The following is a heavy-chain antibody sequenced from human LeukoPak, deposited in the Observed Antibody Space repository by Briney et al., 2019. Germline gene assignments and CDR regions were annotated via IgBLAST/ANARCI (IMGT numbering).Heavy chain of an antibody. CDR2: ISYDGSNK. Sequence: PGGSLRLSCAASGFTFSSYAMHWVRQAPGKGLEWVAVISYDGSNKYYADSVKGRFTISRDNSKNTLYLQMNSLRAEDTAVYYCAKDREGAYYDSSGYLPAWYFDYWGQGTLVTVSS. D-gene: IGHD3-22*01. CDR1: GFTFSSYA. J-gene: IGHJ4*02. V-gene: IGHV3-30-3*01. CDR3: AKDREGAYYDSSGYLPAWYFDY.